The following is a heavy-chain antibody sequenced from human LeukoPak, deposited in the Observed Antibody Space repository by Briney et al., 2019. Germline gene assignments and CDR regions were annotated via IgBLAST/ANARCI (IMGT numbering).Heavy chain of an antibody. CDR2: IYSSVST. J-gene: IGHJ3*02. V-gene: IGHV4-4*07. Sequence: SERESLTCSVSGHSISSYYGRWLRQPAGEGLEWLGRIYSSVSTNYNPSLKSRVTVSVDTSKNQFSLNLNSVTAADTAVYYCARDRRPPYYDSRGYNDGFDIWGPGRLVTVSS. CDR3: ARDRRPPYYDSRGYNDGFDI. CDR1: GHSISSYY. D-gene: IGHD3-22*01.